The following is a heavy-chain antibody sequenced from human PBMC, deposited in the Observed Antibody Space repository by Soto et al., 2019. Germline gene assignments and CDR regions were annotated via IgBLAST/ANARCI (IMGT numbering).Heavy chain of an antibody. D-gene: IGHD1-26*01. CDR1: GISFSDYP. CDR3: AKPQSGSYFAAFDV. J-gene: IGHJ3*01. Sequence: EVHLLESGGALVQPGGSLRLSCTVSGISFSDYPMDWVHQAPGKGLEWVSRISGTSLSTYYADSVKGRFTISRDNSNNTLYLDMSSLRGEDTAIYYCAKPQSGSYFAAFDVWGQGTTVTVSS. CDR2: ISGTSLST. V-gene: IGHV3-23*01.